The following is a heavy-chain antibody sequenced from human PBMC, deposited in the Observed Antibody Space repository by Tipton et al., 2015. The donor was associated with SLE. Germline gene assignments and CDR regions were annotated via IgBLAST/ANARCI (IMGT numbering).Heavy chain of an antibody. D-gene: IGHD7-27*01. J-gene: IGHJ1*01. CDR1: GGSISNYY. Sequence: TLSLTCTVSGGSISNYYWTWIRQPPGKGLEWIGYISDGGGTNHNPSLKSRVTISVDPAKNQFSLKLTSVTAADTAVYYCARGGLGSDLRGSIYLGLWGQGALVTVSS. V-gene: IGHV4-59*01. CDR3: ARGGLGSDLRGSIYLGL. CDR2: ISDGGGT.